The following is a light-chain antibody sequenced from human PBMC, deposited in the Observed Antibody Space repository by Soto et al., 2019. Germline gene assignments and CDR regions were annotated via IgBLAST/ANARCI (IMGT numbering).Light chain of an antibody. J-gene: IGLJ2*01. Sequence: QSVLTQPASVSGSPGQSITISCTGTSSDVGSYNLVSWYQQHPGKAPKLMIYEGSKRPSGASNRFSGSKSGNTASLTISGLQADDEADYYCCSYAGSSTDVVFGGGTKLTVL. CDR3: CSYAGSSTDVV. V-gene: IGLV2-23*01. CDR1: SSDVGSYNL. CDR2: EGS.